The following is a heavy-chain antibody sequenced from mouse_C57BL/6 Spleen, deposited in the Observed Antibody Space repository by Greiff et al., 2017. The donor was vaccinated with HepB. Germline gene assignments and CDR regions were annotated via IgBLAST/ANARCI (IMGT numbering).Heavy chain of an antibody. CDR2: ISDGGSYT. J-gene: IGHJ2*01. V-gene: IGHV5-4*03. Sequence: EVKLVESGGGLVKPGGSLKLSCAASGFTFSSYAMSWVRQTPEKRLEWVATISDGGSYTYYPDNVKGRFTISRDNAKNNLYLQMSHLKSEDTAMYYCARAELTGTDYFDYWGQGTTLTVSS. D-gene: IGHD4-1*01. CDR3: ARAELTGTDYFDY. CDR1: GFTFSSYA.